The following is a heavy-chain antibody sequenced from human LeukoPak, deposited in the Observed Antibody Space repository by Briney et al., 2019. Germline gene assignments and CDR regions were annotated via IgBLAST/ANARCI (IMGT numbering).Heavy chain of an antibody. CDR1: GYSFTSYW. V-gene: IGHV5-51*01. J-gene: IGHJ4*02. CDR2: IYPGDSDT. Sequence: GESLKISCKGSGYSFTSYWIGWVRQMPGKGLEWMGIIYPGDSDTRYSPSFQGQVTISADKSINTAYLQWSSLKASDTAMYYCARQLNRDGYNLGSDYWGQGTLVTVSS. D-gene: IGHD5-24*01. CDR3: ARQLNRDGYNLGSDY.